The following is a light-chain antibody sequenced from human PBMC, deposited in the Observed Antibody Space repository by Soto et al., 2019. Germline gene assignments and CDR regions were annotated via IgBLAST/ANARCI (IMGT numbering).Light chain of an antibody. Sequence: QSALTQPASVSGSPGQSITISCTGTSSDVGGYNFVSWYQQHPGKAPKLMIYEDSNRPSGVSNRFSGSESGNTASLTISGLQAEDEADYYCSSYINSSTLVFGGGTKVTVL. CDR1: SSDVGGYNF. CDR3: SSYINSSTLV. CDR2: EDS. V-gene: IGLV2-14*01. J-gene: IGLJ3*02.